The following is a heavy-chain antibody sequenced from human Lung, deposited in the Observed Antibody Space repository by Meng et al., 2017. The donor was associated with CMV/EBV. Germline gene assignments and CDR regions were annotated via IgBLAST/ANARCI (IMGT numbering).Heavy chain of an antibody. Sequence: SETLSLTCTVSYGSVSSGSYYWSWIRQPPGKGLEWIGYIYYSGSTNYNPSLKSRVTISIDTSKNQFSLKLSSVTAADTAVYYCARAPGYRSLYGMDVWGQGXTVTVS. J-gene: IGHJ6*02. V-gene: IGHV4-61*01. CDR1: YGSVSSGSYY. D-gene: IGHD1-1*01. CDR3: ARAPGYRSLYGMDV. CDR2: IYYSGST.